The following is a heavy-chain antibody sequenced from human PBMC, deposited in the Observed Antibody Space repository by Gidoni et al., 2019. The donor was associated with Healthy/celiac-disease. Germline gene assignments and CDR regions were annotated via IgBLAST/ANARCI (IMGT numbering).Heavy chain of an antibody. CDR3: ARAGWIVGATADSHEYYFDY. Sequence: EVQLVESGGGLVQPGGSLRLSCAASGFTFSSYALHWFRQAPGKGLEYVSAISSNWGSTYYANSVKGRFTISRDNSKNTLYLQMGSLRAEDMAVYYCARAGWIVGATADSHEYYFDYWGQGTLVTVSS. J-gene: IGHJ4*02. V-gene: IGHV3-64*01. CDR2: ISSNWGST. D-gene: IGHD1-26*01. CDR1: GFTFSSYA.